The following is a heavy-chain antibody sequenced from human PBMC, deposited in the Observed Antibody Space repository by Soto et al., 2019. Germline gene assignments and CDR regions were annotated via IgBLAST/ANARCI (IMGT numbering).Heavy chain of an antibody. V-gene: IGHV1-18*01. Sequence: SVKVSCKASGYAFTNLGVTWVRRARGQGLEWMGLISAYSETPNYAQKFQGRVTMTIDTSTRKAYRDLRSLTSDGAAVYYCARVIPGVEAWFDDWGQGPLVT. CDR3: ARVIPGVEAWFDD. D-gene: IGHD2-2*01. J-gene: IGHJ5*02. CDR1: GYAFTNLG. CDR2: ISAYSETP.